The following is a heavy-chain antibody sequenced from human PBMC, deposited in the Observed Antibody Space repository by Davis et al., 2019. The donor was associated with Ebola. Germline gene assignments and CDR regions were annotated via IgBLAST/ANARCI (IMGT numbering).Heavy chain of an antibody. CDR2: ISSGHTRT. CDR3: ARAVSGLWKCEGDCYYGLDV. V-gene: IGHV3-11*01. CDR1: EFTFSDHF. D-gene: IGHD3-16*01. J-gene: IGHJ6*02. Sequence: GESLKISCAAAEFTFSDHFMIWIRQAPGKGLEWVSYISSGHTRTYYADSVKGRFTISRDNSKNSLYLQMNSLRAEDTAVYYCARAVSGLWKCEGDCYYGLDVWGQGTTVTVSS.